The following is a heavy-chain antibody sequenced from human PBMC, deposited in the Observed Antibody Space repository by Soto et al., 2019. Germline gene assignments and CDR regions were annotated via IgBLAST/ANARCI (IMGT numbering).Heavy chain of an antibody. CDR3: TRHTSGGSGEYAY. CDR1: GYTFTNYW. J-gene: IGHJ4*02. D-gene: IGHD3-10*01. CDR2: IYPGNSDT. V-gene: IGHV5-51*01. Sequence: GESLKISCKGLGYTFTNYWIGWVRQMPGKGLEWMGIIYPGNSDTRYSPPFQGQVTMSADKSSSTAYLQWSSLKASDTAIYYCTRHTSGGSGEYAYWGQGTLVTVSS.